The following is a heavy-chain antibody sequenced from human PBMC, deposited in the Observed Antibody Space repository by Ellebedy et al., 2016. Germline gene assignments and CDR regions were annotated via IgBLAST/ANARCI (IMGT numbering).Heavy chain of an antibody. CDR1: GFSFSSYA. Sequence: GESLKISCAASGFSFSSYAMSWVRQAPGKGPEWVSTIAGSGDRTNYADSVKGRFTISRDSSKDTLYLEMDSLRADDTAIYYCAKCRHINGCLLDYWGQGTLVTVSS. CDR3: AKCRHINGCLLDY. CDR2: IAGSGDRT. D-gene: IGHD6-19*01. V-gene: IGHV3-23*01. J-gene: IGHJ4*02.